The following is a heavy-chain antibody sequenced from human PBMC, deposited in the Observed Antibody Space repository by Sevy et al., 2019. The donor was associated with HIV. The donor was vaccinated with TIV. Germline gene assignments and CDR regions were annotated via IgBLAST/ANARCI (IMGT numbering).Heavy chain of an antibody. D-gene: IGHD1-26*01. Sequence: ASVKVSCKASGYTFTNYHITWVRQPPGQGLEWMGWITPNNGNTNYAQRLRGRVTMTTDTSTSTAYMELRSLRSDDTAVYYCARAPSGSQGPGQYFHHWGQGTLVTVSS. V-gene: IGHV1-18*01. J-gene: IGHJ1*01. CDR2: ITPNNGNT. CDR3: ARAPSGSQGPGQYFHH. CDR1: GYTFTNYH.